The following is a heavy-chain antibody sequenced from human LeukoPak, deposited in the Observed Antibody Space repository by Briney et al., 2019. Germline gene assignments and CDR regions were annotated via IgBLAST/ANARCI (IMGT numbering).Heavy chain of an antibody. Sequence: SETLSLTCTVSGGSISSSSYYWGWIRQPPGKGREWIGSIYDSGTTYYNPALKSRVTISVVTSKNHFSLKLSSVTAADTAVYYCARQPAYIVVVVAATVYFDYWGQGTLVTVSS. CDR2: IYDSGTT. J-gene: IGHJ4*02. D-gene: IGHD2-15*01. CDR1: GGSISSSSYY. V-gene: IGHV4-39*01. CDR3: ARQPAYIVVVVAATVYFDY.